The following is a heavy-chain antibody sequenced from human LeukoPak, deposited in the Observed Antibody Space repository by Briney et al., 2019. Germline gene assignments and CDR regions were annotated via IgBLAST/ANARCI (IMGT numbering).Heavy chain of an antibody. V-gene: IGHV3-7*05. Sequence: GGSLRLSCAASGFTFSSYWMSWVRQAPGKGLEWVANIKEVGSEKYHVDSVKGRFTISRDSAENSLYLQMNSLRAEDTAVYYCAREQYGGKDYWGQGTLVTVSS. D-gene: IGHD4-23*01. CDR2: IKEVGSEK. J-gene: IGHJ4*02. CDR1: GFTFSSYW. CDR3: AREQYGGKDY.